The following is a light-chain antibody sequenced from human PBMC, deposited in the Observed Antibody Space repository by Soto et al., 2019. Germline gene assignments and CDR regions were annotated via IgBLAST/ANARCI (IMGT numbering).Light chain of an antibody. J-gene: IGKJ3*01. CDR1: QSLLFSNGYNN. CDR2: LGS. CDR3: MQGVQTPFT. Sequence: DIVMTQSPLSLPVTPGEPASISCRSSQSLLFSNGYNNLDWYLQKPGQPPQLLISLGSNRAPGVPDRFSGSGSGTDFTLKISRVEAEDVGVYYCMQGVQTPFTFGPGTKVDIK. V-gene: IGKV2-28*01.